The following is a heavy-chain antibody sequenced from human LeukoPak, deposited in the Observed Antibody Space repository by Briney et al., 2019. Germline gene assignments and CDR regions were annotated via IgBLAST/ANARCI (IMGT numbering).Heavy chain of an antibody. Sequence: GGSLRLSCAASGFTFSNYAMSWVRQAPGKGLEWVSAISGSGGSTFYADSVKGRFTISRDNSKNTLYLQMNSLRAEDTAVYYCAKDHYGGNPRTNYYYYMDVWGKGTAVTVSS. CDR3: AKDHYGGNPRTNYYYYMDV. CDR1: GFTFSNYA. V-gene: IGHV3-23*01. CDR2: ISGSGGST. J-gene: IGHJ6*03. D-gene: IGHD4/OR15-4a*01.